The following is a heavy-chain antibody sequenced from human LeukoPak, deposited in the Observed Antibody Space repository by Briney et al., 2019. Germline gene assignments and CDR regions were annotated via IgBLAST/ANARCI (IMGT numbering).Heavy chain of an antibody. CDR1: GGSISSSSYY. CDR2: IYYSGST. V-gene: IGHV4-39*07. D-gene: IGHD3-22*01. CDR3: ASGEPDVFSGYHSPWYFDL. Sequence: SETLSLTCTVSGGSISSSSYYWGWIRQPPGKGLEWIGSIYYSGSTYYNPSLKSRVTVSVDTSKNQFSLKLSSVTAADTAVYYCASGEPDVFSGYHSPWYFDLWGRGTLVTVSS. J-gene: IGHJ2*01.